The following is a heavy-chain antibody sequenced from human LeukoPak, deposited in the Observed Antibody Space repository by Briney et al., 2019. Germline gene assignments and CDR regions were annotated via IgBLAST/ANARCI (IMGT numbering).Heavy chain of an antibody. D-gene: IGHD3-9*01. CDR2: TYYTGST. CDR1: GGSVSSYEYY. V-gene: IGHV4-39*01. CDR3: ARLSKGRYFDYIFDH. J-gene: IGHJ4*02. Sequence: PSETLSLTCTVSGGSVSSYEYYWGWIRQPPGKGLEWIGNTYYTGSTYYNPSLRSRVTMSVDTSKNQFSLKMSSLTAATTAVDYCARLSKGRYFDYIFDHWGQGTVVTVSS.